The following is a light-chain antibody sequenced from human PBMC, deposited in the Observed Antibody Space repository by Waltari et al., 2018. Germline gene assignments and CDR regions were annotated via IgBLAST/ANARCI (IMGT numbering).Light chain of an antibody. Sequence: SYVLTQPPSVSVAPGQPASLTCGGNNIGSQSVHWYQQRPGQAPVLVVYENSDRPSENPERFSGSNSGNTASLTITRVEAGDEADYHCQVWDSSSDHWVFGGGTKLTVL. CDR2: ENS. CDR3: QVWDSSSDHWV. J-gene: IGLJ3*02. V-gene: IGLV3-21*02. CDR1: NIGSQS.